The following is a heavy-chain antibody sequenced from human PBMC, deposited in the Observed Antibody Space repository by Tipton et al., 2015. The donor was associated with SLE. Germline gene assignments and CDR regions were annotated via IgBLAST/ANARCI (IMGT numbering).Heavy chain of an antibody. J-gene: IGHJ3*02. CDR3: AKLPDSNWVTFFDI. CDR1: GFTFDDYT. Sequence: GSLRLSCAASGFTFDDYTMHWVRQAPGKGLEWVSAISGSGGSTYYADSVKGRFTISRDNSKNTLYLQMNSLRAEDTAVYYCAKLPDSNWVTFFDIWGQGTMVTVSS. D-gene: IGHD1-1*01. V-gene: IGHV3-23*01. CDR2: ISGSGGST.